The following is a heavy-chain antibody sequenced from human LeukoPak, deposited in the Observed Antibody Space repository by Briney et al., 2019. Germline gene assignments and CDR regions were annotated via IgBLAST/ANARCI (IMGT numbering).Heavy chain of an antibody. CDR1: GYTFTTYT. J-gene: IGHJ4*02. D-gene: IGHD6-19*01. CDR2: INAGNGNT. CDR3: ARQAVAGPMFDY. Sequence: ASVKVSCKASGYTFTTYTMHWVRRAPGQRLEWMGWINAGNGNTKYSQKFQGRVTITRDTSASTAYVELSSLRSEDTAVYYCARQAVAGPMFDYWGQGTLVTVSS. V-gene: IGHV1-3*01.